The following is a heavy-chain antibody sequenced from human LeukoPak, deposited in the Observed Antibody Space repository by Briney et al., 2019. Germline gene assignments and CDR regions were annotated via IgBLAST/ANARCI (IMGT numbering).Heavy chain of an antibody. J-gene: IGHJ4*02. CDR1: GYTFTGYY. CDR3: ARIVGPDSSGWVDLFDY. D-gene: IGHD6-19*01. Sequence: GASVKVSCKASGYTFTGYYMHWVRQAPGQGLEWMGRINPNSGSTNYAQKFQGRVTMTRDTSISTAYMELSRLRSDDTAVYYCARIVGPDSSGWVDLFDYWGQGTLVTVSS. V-gene: IGHV1-2*06. CDR2: INPNSGST.